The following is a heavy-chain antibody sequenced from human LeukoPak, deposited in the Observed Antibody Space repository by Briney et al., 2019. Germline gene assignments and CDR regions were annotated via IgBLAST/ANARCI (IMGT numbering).Heavy chain of an antibody. J-gene: IGHJ4*02. Sequence: GGSLRLSCAASGFIFRNYAMSWVRQAPGKGLEWVSTISGSGGSTYYADSVKGRFSISRDNSKNTLYVQMNSLRAEDTAVYYCTRGAVGEYGFDYWGQGTLVTVSS. D-gene: IGHD4-17*01. CDR1: GFIFRNYA. V-gene: IGHV3-23*01. CDR2: ISGSGGST. CDR3: TRGAVGEYGFDY.